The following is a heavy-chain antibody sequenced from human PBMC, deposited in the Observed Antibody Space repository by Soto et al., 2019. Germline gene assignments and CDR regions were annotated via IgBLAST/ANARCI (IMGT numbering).Heavy chain of an antibody. J-gene: IGHJ3*02. Sequence: ASVKVSCKASGYTFTSYDINWVRQATGQGLEWMGWMNPNSGNTGYAQKFQGRVTMTRNTSISTAYMELSSLRSEDTAVYYCARSIAVAGLDAFDIWGQGTMVTVSS. CDR3: ARSIAVAGLDAFDI. CDR1: GYTFTSYD. V-gene: IGHV1-8*01. D-gene: IGHD6-19*01. CDR2: MNPNSGNT.